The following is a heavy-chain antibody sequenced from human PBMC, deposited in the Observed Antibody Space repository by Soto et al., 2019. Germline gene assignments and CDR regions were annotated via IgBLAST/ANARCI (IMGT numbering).Heavy chain of an antibody. V-gene: IGHV3-23*01. J-gene: IGHJ4*02. CDR2: ITNSGGST. D-gene: IGHD4-17*01. CDR3: AKHVHYGDSSAFDY. Sequence: GGSLRLSCAASGFTFSSYAMNWVRQAPGRGLEWVSIITNSGGSTYYADSVKGRFTISRDNSKNTLYLQMSSLRAEDTALYYCAKHVHYGDSSAFDYWGQGTLVTVSS. CDR1: GFTFSSYA.